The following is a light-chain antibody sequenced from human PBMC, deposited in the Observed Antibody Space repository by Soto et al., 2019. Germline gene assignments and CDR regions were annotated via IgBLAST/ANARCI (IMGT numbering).Light chain of an antibody. CDR1: QDISNY. Sequence: DIQMTQSPSSLSASVGDRVTITCQASQDISNYLNWYQQKPGKAPKLLIYDASHLEKGVPSRFSGSGSGTDFTFTISSLQPEDIATYYCQQYDNLLFTFGPGTKVDIK. J-gene: IGKJ3*01. V-gene: IGKV1-33*01. CDR3: QQYDNLLFT. CDR2: DAS.